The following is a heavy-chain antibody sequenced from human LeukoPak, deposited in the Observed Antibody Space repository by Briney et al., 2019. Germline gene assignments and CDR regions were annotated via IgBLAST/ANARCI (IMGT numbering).Heavy chain of an antibody. CDR3: AKAACTTSCYYNC. CDR2: ISGTDGST. CDR1: GFTFSTYA. D-gene: IGHD2-2*01. V-gene: IGHV3-23*01. J-gene: IGHJ4*02. Sequence: PGASLRLSCAASGFTFSTYAMSWVRQAPGKGLELVSAISGTDGSTYYADSVKGRFTISRDNSKNTLYLQMNSLRAEDTAVYYCAKAACTTSCYYNCWGQGTLVTVSS.